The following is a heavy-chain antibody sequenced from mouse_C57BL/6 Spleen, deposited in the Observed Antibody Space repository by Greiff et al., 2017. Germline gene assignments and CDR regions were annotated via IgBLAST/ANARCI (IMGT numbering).Heavy chain of an antibody. V-gene: IGHV1-74*01. CDR2: IHPSDSDT. CDR3: AIFYYDDD. CDR1: GFTFTSYW. J-gene: IGHJ2*01. Sequence: VQLQQSGAELVKPGASVKVSCKASGFTFTSYWMHWVKQRPGQGLEWIGRIHPSDSDTNYNQKFKGKATLTEDKASSTAYLQISSLTSEDAAVYCWAIFYYDDDWGQGTTLTVSS. D-gene: IGHD2-4*01.